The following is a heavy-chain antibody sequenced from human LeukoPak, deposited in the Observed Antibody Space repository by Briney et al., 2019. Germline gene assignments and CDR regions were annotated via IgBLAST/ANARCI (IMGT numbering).Heavy chain of an antibody. D-gene: IGHD3-10*01. Sequence: PGGSLRLSCAASGFTFDDYAMHWVRQAPGKGLEWVSGISWNSGSIGYADSVKGRFTISGDNAKNSLYLQMNSLRAEDTALYYCAKDISYYGSGSYYPAWGQGTLVTVSS. CDR3: AKDISYYGSGSYYPA. J-gene: IGHJ5*02. V-gene: IGHV3-9*01. CDR1: GFTFDDYA. CDR2: ISWNSGSI.